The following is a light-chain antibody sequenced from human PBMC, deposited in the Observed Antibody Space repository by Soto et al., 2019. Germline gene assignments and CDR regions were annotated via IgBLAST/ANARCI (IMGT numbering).Light chain of an antibody. J-gene: IGKJ4*01. V-gene: IGKV3-20*01. CDR2: AAS. Sequence: EIVLTQSPGTLSLSPGERATLSCRASQSVSSYYLAWYQQKPGQAPRLLIYAASSRATGIPDRFSGGGSGTDFTLTISRLEPEDFAVYYCQQYNSYPLTFGGGTKVDIK. CDR3: QQYNSYPLT. CDR1: QSVSSYY.